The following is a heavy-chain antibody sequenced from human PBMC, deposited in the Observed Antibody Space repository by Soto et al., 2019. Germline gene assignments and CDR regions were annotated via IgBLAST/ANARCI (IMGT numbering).Heavy chain of an antibody. CDR3: ARDDRTYYYGSSGYYQESYFDY. Sequence: GGSLRLSCAASGFTFSDYYMSWIRQAPGKGLEWVSYISSSSSYTNYADSVKGRFTISRDNAKNSLYLQMNSLRAEDTAVYYCARDDRTYYYGSSGYYQESYFDYWGQGTLVTVSS. V-gene: IGHV3-11*06. D-gene: IGHD3-22*01. J-gene: IGHJ4*02. CDR2: ISSSSSYT. CDR1: GFTFSDYY.